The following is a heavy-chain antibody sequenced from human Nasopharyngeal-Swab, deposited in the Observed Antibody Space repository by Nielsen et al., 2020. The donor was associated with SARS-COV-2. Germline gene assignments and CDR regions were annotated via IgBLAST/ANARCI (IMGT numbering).Heavy chain of an antibody. J-gene: IGHJ4*01. CDR2: IDTGGTRT. CDR1: GFSFSSFW. Sequence: GESLKISCAASGFSFSSFWMHWVRQVPGEGLVWVSRIDTGGTRTDYAESVKGRFTISRDNAKNTLYLQMNNLRPEHTAVYYCARDIGGFGGYWGQGTLVTVSS. V-gene: IGHV3-74*01. D-gene: IGHD4-23*01. CDR3: ARDIGGFGGY.